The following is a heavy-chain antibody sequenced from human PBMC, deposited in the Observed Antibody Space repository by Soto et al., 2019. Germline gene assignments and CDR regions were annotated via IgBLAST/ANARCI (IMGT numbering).Heavy chain of an antibody. CDR3: ARGEGLDGSGSYLGVYYYYYGMDV. D-gene: IGHD3-10*01. CDR1: GYTFTSYA. J-gene: IGHJ6*02. CDR2: INAGNGNT. V-gene: IGHV1-3*01. Sequence: ASVKVSCKASGYTFTSYAMHWVRQAPGQRLEWMGWINAGNGNTKYSQKFQGRVTITRDTSASTAYMELSSLRSEDTAVYYCARGEGLDGSGSYLGVYYYYYGMDVWGQGTTVTVSS.